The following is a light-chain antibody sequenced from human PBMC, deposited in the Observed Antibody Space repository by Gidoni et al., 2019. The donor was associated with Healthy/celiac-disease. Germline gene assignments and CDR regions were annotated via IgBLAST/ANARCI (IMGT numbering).Light chain of an antibody. CDR1: QSVSSK. V-gene: IGKV3-15*01. CDR2: GAA. J-gene: IGKJ2*01. Sequence: EIVMTQSPATLSVSPGERATLSFRASQSVSSKLAWYQQKPGQAPMLLIYGAATRATGIPTRFSGSGSGAEFTLTISSLQSEDFAVYYCQQYNNWPLYTFGQGTKLEIK. CDR3: QQYNNWPLYT.